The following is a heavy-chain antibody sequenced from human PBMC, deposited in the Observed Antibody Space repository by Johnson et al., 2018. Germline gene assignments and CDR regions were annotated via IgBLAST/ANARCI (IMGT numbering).Heavy chain of an antibody. CDR3: ARGTEQWLVQDAFDI. CDR1: GGSISSGSYY. J-gene: IGHJ3*02. D-gene: IGHD6-19*01. V-gene: IGHV4-39*07. Sequence: QVQLQESGPGLVKPSETLSLTCTVSGGSISSGSYYWGWIRQPPGKGLEWIGSIYYSGSTYYHPSLQSRFAISVDTSKNHFSLKLSSVTAADTAVYYCARGTEQWLVQDAFDIWGQGTMVTVSS. CDR2: IYYSGST.